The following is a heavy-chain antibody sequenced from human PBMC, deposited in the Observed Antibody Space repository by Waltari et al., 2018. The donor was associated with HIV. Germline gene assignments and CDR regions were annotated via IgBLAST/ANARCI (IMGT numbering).Heavy chain of an antibody. V-gene: IGHV4-61*02. CDR3: ARGPTAMVTFDS. Sequence: QVQLQESGPGLVKPSQTLSLTCTVSGGSISGGGYYWSWVRQPAGKGLEWIGRSHASGRTNYNPSLMSRVTISVDASKNQFSLKLTSVTAADTAVYFCARGPTAMVTFDSWGQGTLVTVSS. CDR2: SHASGRT. D-gene: IGHD5-18*01. J-gene: IGHJ4*02. CDR1: GGSISGGGYY.